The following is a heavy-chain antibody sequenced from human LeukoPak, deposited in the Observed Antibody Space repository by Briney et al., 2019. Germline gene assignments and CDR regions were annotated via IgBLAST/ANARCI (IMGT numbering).Heavy chain of an antibody. CDR1: GFTFSSYA. V-gene: IGHV3-23*01. Sequence: GGSLRLSCAASGFTFSSYAMSWVRRAPGKGLEWVSAISGSGGSTYYADSVKGRFTISRDNSKNTLYLQMNSLRAEDTAVYYCAKPYCSSTSCYWGDIWGQGTMVTVSS. D-gene: IGHD2-2*01. CDR3: AKPYCSSTSCYWGDI. CDR2: ISGSGGST. J-gene: IGHJ3*02.